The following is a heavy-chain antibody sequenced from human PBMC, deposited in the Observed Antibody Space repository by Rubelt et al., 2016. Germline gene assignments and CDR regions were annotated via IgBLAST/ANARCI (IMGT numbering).Heavy chain of an antibody. J-gene: IGHJ3*02. CDR2: IIPILGTA. D-gene: IGHD6-13*01. CDR1: GDTFSSYA. CDR3: ARGGAAAADDNDAFDI. V-gene: IGHV1-69*11. Sequence: QVQLVQSGAEVKKPGSSVKVSCKASGDTFSSYAISWVRQAPGQGLEWMGRIIPILGTANYAQKFQGRVTITADESTSTAYMELSSLRSEDTAVYYCARGGAAAADDNDAFDIWGQGTLVTVSS.